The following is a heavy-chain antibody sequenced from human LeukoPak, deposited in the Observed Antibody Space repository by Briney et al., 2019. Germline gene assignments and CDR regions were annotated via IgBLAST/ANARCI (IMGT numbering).Heavy chain of an antibody. CDR2: ISTYNGDT. Sequence: PWASVKVSCKASGYTFTNYGINWVRQAPGQGLEWMGWISTYNGDTNYAQNLQGRVTMTTDTSTNTAYMELRSLSSDDTAVYYCASDHLSIASTGTRYWGQGTLVTVSS. V-gene: IGHV1-18*01. CDR1: GYTFTNYG. CDR3: ASDHLSIASTGTRY. D-gene: IGHD6-13*01. J-gene: IGHJ4*02.